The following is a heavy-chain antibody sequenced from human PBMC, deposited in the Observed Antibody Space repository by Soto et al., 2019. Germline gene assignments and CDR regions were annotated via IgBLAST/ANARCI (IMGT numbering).Heavy chain of an antibody. D-gene: IGHD6-13*01. J-gene: IGHJ6*02. CDR1: GGSRSTSY. CDR3: ARATVAAAGYSYYYGMAV. CDR2: INYRGST. Sequence: PSGNPELRCTVSGGSRSTSYWSWIRQPPGKGLEWIGYINYRGSTNYNPSLKSRVTISVDTSKNQVSMKLNSVTAADTAVYYCARATVAAAGYSYYYGMAVWGQVTT. V-gene: IGHV4-59*01.